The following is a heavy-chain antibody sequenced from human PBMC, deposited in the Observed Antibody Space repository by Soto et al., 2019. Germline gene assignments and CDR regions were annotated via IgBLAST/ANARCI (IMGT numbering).Heavy chain of an antibody. V-gene: IGHV4-4*02. D-gene: IGHD3-10*01. CDR1: GASISTDNW. CDR3: ARASASSKLRGVVIN. Sequence: QVQLQESGPGLLKPSGTLSLTCALSGASISTDNWLSWVRQPPGKEMEWIGEIYHSGNTNFNPYVKSRVTISVDTSKNQFSLTVSSETAADTAIYYCARASASSKLRGVVINWGQGTLVTVSS. J-gene: IGHJ4*02. CDR2: IYHSGNT.